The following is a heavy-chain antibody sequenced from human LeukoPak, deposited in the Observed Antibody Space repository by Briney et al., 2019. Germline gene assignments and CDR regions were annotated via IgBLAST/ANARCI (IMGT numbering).Heavy chain of an antibody. V-gene: IGHV1-2*02. Sequence: ASVQVSCKASGYTFTGYYIHWVRPAPGQGLEWMGGLNPDTGSTNYAQKFQARVIMTRDTSINTAYMEWGRLRYDDTAMYFCARESFSGSGGLNWFAPWGQGTLVTVSA. CDR3: ARESFSGSGGLNWFAP. CDR2: LNPDTGST. J-gene: IGHJ5*02. CDR1: GYTFTGYY. D-gene: IGHD3-10*01.